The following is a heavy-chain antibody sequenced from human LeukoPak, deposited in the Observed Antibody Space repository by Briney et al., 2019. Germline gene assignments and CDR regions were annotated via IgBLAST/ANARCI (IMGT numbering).Heavy chain of an antibody. Sequence: GGTQRLSCAASGFSFSNYGMNWVRQAPGKGLEWVSVMSADSATTFYADSVKGRFTISRDNAKNTVFLQMSSLRAEDTALYYCARKSASGNYPLDYWGQGTLVTVSS. V-gene: IGHV3-23*01. CDR2: MSADSATT. CDR1: GFSFSNYG. CDR3: ARKSASGNYPLDY. D-gene: IGHD3-10*01. J-gene: IGHJ4*02.